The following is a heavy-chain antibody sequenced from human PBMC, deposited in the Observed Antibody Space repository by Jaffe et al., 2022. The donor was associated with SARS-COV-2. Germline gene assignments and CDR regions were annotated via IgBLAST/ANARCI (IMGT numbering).Heavy chain of an antibody. CDR2: IYYSGST. CDR3: ARQAVRGIIVATMAWYFDL. V-gene: IGHV4-59*08. CDR1: GGSISSYY. J-gene: IGHJ2*01. Sequence: QVQLQESGPGLVKPSETLSLTCTVSGGSISSYYWSWIRQPPGKGLEWIGYIYYSGSTNYNPSLKSRVTISVDTSKNQFSLKLSSVTAADTAVYYCARQAVRGIIVATMAWYFDLWGRGTLVTVSS. D-gene: IGHD5-12*01.